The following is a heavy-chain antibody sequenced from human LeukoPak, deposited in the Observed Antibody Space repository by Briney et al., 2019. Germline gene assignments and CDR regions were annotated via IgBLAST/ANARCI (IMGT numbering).Heavy chain of an antibody. V-gene: IGHV1-2*02. D-gene: IGHD1-26*01. CDR2: INPNSGGT. CDR3: ARDGEWELHDWFDP. Sequence: GASVKVSCKASGYTFTGYYMHWVRQAPGQGLEWTGWINPNSGGTNYTQKFQGRVTMTRDTSISTAYMELSRLRSDDTAVYYCARDGEWELHDWFDPWGQGTLVTVSS. CDR1: GYTFTGYY. J-gene: IGHJ5*02.